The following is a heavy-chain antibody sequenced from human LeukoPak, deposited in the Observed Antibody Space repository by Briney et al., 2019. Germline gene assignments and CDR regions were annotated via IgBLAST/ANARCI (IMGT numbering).Heavy chain of an antibody. CDR1: AGTFSSYA. CDR3: ARDLYSSGRYHYYYGMDV. Sequence: SVKVSCKSSAGTFSSYAISWVRHAPGQGLELMGRIIPIFGIANYARKFQGRVTITADKSTSTAYMELSSLRAENTAVYYCARDLYSSGRYHYYYGMDVWGQGTTVTVS. J-gene: IGHJ6*02. D-gene: IGHD6-19*01. CDR2: IIPIFGIA. V-gene: IGHV1-69*04.